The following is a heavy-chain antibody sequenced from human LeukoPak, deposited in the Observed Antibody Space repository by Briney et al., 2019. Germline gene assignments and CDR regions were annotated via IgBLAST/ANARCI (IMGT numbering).Heavy chain of an antibody. CDR3: ASDLLYGDYVGAFDI. V-gene: IGHV3-21*01. J-gene: IGHJ3*02. CDR2: ISSSSSYI. CDR1: GFTFSSYS. D-gene: IGHD4-17*01. Sequence: PGGSLRLSCAATGFTFSSYSMNWVRQAPGKGLEWVSSISSSSSYIYYADSVKGRFTISRDNAKNSLYLQMNSLKAEDTAVYYCASDLLYGDYVGAFDIWGQGTMVTVSS.